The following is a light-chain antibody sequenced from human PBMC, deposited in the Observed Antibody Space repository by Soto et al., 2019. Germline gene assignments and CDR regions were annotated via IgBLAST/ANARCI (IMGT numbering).Light chain of an antibody. CDR3: QQSYSTPWT. Sequence: DIHMTQSPGSLSAPLGESVTITLRASQSISSYLDWYQQKPGKAPKLLIYAASSLQSGVPSRFSGSGSGTDFTLTISSLQPEDSATYYCQQSYSTPWTFGQGTKVDIK. CDR1: QSISSY. CDR2: AAS. V-gene: IGKV1-39*01. J-gene: IGKJ1*01.